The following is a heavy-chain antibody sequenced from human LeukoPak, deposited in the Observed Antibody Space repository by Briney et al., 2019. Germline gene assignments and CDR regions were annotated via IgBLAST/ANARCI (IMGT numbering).Heavy chain of an antibody. V-gene: IGHV3-7*01. CDR1: GFTFSSYW. CDR3: ARDQSYDFWSGCYTAEFDY. CDR2: IKQDGSEK. D-gene: IGHD3-3*01. Sequence: PGGSLRLSCAASGFTFSSYWMSWVRQAPGKGLEWVANIKQDGSEKYYVDSVKGRFTISRDNAKNSLYLQMNSLRAEDTAVYYCARDQSYDFWSGCYTAEFDYWGQGTLVTVSS. J-gene: IGHJ4*02.